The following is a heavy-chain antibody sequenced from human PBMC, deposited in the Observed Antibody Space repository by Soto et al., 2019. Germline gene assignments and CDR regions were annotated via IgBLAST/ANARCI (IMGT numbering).Heavy chain of an antibody. V-gene: IGHV3-23*01. D-gene: IGHD6-19*01. Sequence: EVQLLDSGGGLVQPGGSLRLSCAASGFTFSSSAMSWVRQAPGKGLEWVSAVSGSGGTTYYADSVRGRFTISRDNYKNTLYLQMNSLSAEDTAIYFCARCTVDTIVTSGWCHYLDPWGEGTLVTVSS. CDR2: VSGSGGTT. CDR1: GFTFSSSA. J-gene: IGHJ5*02. CDR3: ARCTVDTIVTSGWCHYLDP.